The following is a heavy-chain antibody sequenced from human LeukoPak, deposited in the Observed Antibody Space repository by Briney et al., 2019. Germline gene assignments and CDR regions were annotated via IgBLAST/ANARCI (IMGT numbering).Heavy chain of an antibody. CDR3: ARIALRYEMPGIEYYYYGMDV. CDR2: FIPILGIA. Sequence: SVTVSCKASGGTFSSYTISWVRQAPGQGLEWMGRFIPILGIANYAQKFQGRVTITADKSTSTAYMELSSLRSEDTAVYYCARIALRYEMPGIEYYYYGMDVWGQGTTVTVSS. J-gene: IGHJ6*02. V-gene: IGHV1-69*02. CDR1: GGTFSSYT. D-gene: IGHD3-9*01.